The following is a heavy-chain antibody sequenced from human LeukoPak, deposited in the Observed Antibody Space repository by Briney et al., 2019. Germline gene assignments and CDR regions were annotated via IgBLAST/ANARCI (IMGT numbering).Heavy chain of an antibody. Sequence: GASVTVSCTASGYAFSRKGINWVRQAPGQGLEWLGWISAYNGNTNFAQNVKGRLTLTTDASTTTAYMELTNLRSDDTAFYYGAVVITVNPYWGQGTLVTVSS. CDR3: AVVITVNPY. CDR1: GYAFSRKG. CDR2: ISAYNGNT. J-gene: IGHJ4*02. D-gene: IGHD3-22*01. V-gene: IGHV1-18*01.